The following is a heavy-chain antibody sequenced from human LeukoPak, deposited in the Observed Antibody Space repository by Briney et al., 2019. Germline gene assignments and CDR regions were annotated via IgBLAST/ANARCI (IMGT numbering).Heavy chain of an antibody. V-gene: IGHV3-23*01. D-gene: IGHD6-6*01. CDR2: ISGSGGST. CDR1: GFTFSSYS. Sequence: GGSLRLSCAASGFTFSSYSMNWVRQAPGKGLEWVSAISGSGGSTYYADSVKGRFTISRDNSKNTLYLQMNSLRAEDTAVYYCAKGGSSASLDYWGQGTLVTVSS. CDR3: AKGGSSASLDY. J-gene: IGHJ4*02.